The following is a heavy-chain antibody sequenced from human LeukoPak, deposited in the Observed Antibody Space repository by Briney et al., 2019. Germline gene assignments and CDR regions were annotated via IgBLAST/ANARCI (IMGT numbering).Heavy chain of an antibody. CDR3: ARVSPITVFGGDYYYYLDV. CDR1: GGSISSNY. CDR2: IDYGGSS. V-gene: IGHV4-59*01. Sequence: PSETLSLTCTVSGGSISSNYWSWIRQPQGQGLEGIGNIDYGGSSNSNPSLNSQVTMSVDTSKNQFSQKLSSVTAADTAVYYCARVSPITVFGGDYYYYLDVWGKGTTVSVSS. D-gene: IGHD3-3*01. J-gene: IGHJ6*03.